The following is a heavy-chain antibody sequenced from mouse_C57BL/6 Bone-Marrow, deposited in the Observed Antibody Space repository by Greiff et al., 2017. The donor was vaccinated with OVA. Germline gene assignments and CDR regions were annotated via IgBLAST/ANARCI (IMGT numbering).Heavy chain of an antibody. V-gene: IGHV1-53*01. CDR1: GYTFTSYW. J-gene: IGHJ1*03. CDR2: IYPGDGDT. D-gene: IGHD2-1*01. Sequence: QVQLQQPGTELVKPGASVKLSCKASGYTFTSYWMHWVKQRPGQGLEWIGRIYPGDGDTNYNGKFKGKATLTADKSSSTAYMQLSSLTSEDSAVYFCASRYGNYWYFDVWGTGTTVTVSS. CDR3: ASRYGNYWYFDV.